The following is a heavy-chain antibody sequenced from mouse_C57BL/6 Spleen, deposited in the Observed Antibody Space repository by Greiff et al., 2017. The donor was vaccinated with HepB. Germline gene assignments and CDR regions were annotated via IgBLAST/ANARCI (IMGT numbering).Heavy chain of an antibody. J-gene: IGHJ1*03. V-gene: IGHV1-22*01. D-gene: IGHD2-3*01. CDR3: ARWDDGYIWYFDV. Sequence: VQLKESGPELVKPGASVKMSCKASGYTFTDYNMHWVKQSHGKSLEWIGYINPNNGGTSYNQKFKGKATLTVNKSSSTAYMELRSLTSEDSAVYYCARWDDGYIWYFDVWGTGTTVTVSS. CDR2: INPNNGGT. CDR1: GYTFTDYN.